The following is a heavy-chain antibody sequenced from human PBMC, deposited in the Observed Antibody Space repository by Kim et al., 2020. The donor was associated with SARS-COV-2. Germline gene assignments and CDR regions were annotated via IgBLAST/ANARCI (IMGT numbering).Heavy chain of an antibody. J-gene: IGHJ3*02. CDR3: ARVRSVARWDAFDI. CDR1: GFTFSDYY. V-gene: IGHV3-11*05. CDR2: ISSSSSYT. D-gene: IGHD2-15*01. Sequence: GGSLRLSCAASGFTFSDYYMSWIRQAPGKGLEWVSYISSSSSYTNYADSVKGRFTISRDNTKNSLYLQMNSLRAEDTAVYYCARVRSVARWDAFDIWGQGTMVTVSS.